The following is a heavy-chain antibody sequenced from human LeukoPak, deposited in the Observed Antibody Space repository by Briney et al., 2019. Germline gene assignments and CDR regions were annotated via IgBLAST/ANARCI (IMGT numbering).Heavy chain of an antibody. CDR1: GGSFSGYY. J-gene: IGHJ6*03. V-gene: IGHV4-34*01. Sequence: PSETLSLTCAVYGGSFSGYYWSWIRQPPGKGLEWIGEINHSGSTNYNPSLKSRVTISVDTSKNQFSLRLSSVTAADTAVYYCARGRGRFLEWLPIRGYYMDVWGKGTTVTVSS. CDR3: ARGRGRFLEWLPIRGYYMDV. D-gene: IGHD3-3*01. CDR2: INHSGST.